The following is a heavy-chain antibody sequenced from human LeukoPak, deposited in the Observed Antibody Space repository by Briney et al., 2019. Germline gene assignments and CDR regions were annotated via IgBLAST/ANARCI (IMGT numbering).Heavy chain of an antibody. CDR3: ARGSPYYFDY. Sequence: PGGSLRLSCAASGFTFRTYGMHWVRQAPGKGLEWVAVIWQDGSNKDYADFVKGRFTISRDNSKNTLNLQMNSLRGEDAAVYYCARGSPYYFDYWGQGTLVTVSS. CDR1: GFTFRTYG. CDR2: IWQDGSNK. V-gene: IGHV3-33*01. D-gene: IGHD3-10*01. J-gene: IGHJ4*02.